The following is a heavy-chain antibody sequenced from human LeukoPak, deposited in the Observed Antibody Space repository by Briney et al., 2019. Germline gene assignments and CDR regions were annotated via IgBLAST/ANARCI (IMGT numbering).Heavy chain of an antibody. D-gene: IGHD3-10*01. CDR1: GYIFSDYY. Sequence: ASVKVSCTASGYIFSDYYMYWVRQAPGQGLEWMGWINPDSGGTDYAQRFQGRITMTRDTSSSTVYMELTGLRSDDTAVYYCARVTRVRGVIYYYMDVWGKGTTVTVSS. J-gene: IGHJ6*03. CDR3: ARVTRVRGVIYYYMDV. V-gene: IGHV1-2*02. CDR2: INPDSGGT.